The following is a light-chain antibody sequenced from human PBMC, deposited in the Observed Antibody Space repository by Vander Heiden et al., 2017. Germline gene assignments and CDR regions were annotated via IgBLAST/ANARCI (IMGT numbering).Light chain of an antibody. J-gene: IGKJ2*01. CDR3: QQYDNVPPYT. V-gene: IGKV3-15*01. Sequence: EVAVTQSPATLSVSPGDRATITCKASQGISNYLAWYQQKPGKAPRLLIYGASTRATGIPARFSGSGSGTEFTLTISRLQSEDIAIYYCQQYDNVPPYTFGQGTKLEIK. CDR2: GAS. CDR1: QGISNY.